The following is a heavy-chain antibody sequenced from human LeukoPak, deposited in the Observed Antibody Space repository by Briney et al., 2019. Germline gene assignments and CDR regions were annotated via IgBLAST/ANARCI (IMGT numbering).Heavy chain of an antibody. D-gene: IGHD4-17*01. CDR2: IYTSGTT. Sequence: PSETLSLTCTVSGGSITTYYWSWIRQPAGKGLDWIGRIYTSGTTHYNPSLKSRVTMSVDTSKNQFSLNLSSVTAADTAVYYCARLSTVTTSFDYWGQGTLVTVSS. CDR1: GGSITTYY. J-gene: IGHJ4*02. CDR3: ARLSTVTTSFDY. V-gene: IGHV4-4*07.